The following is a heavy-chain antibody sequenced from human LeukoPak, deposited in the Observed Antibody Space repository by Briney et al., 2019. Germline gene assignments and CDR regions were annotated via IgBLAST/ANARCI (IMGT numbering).Heavy chain of an antibody. CDR3: ARDLESNYDFWSGYEPSGFDI. J-gene: IGHJ3*02. CDR1: GFTFDDYV. CDR2: ISWNSGSI. D-gene: IGHD3-3*01. Sequence: PGRSLRLSCAASGFTFDDYVMHWVRQAPGKGLEWVSGISWNSGSIGYADSVKGRFSISRDNAKNSLYLQMNSLRAEDTAVYYCARDLESNYDFWSGYEPSGFDIWGQGTMVTVSS. V-gene: IGHV3-9*01.